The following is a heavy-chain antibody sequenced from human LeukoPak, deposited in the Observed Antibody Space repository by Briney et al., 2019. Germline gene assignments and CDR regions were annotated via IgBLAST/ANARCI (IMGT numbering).Heavy chain of an antibody. CDR3: ARGPTRYYFDY. D-gene: IGHD2-2*01. CDR1: GGSFSNYY. Sequence: SETLSLTCTVSGGSFSNYYWSWIRQPPGQGLQWIGYIYYSGSTYCNPSLKSRVTISVDTSKNQFSLNLSSVAAADTFVYYCARGPTRYYFDYWGQGTLVTVSS. V-gene: IGHV4-59*01. CDR2: IYYSGST. J-gene: IGHJ4*02.